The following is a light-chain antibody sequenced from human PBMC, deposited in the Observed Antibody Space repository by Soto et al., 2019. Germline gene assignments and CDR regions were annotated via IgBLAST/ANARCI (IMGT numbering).Light chain of an antibody. CDR1: SSDVGGYNY. J-gene: IGLJ1*01. CDR2: EVS. Sequence: QSVLTQPPSASGSPGQSVTISCTGTSSDVGGYNYVSWYQQHPGKAPKLMIYEVSKRPSGLPERFSGSKSGNTASLTVSGLQAEDETDYYCSSYSGSNNPYVFGTGTKVTVL. V-gene: IGLV2-8*01. CDR3: SSYSGSNNPYV.